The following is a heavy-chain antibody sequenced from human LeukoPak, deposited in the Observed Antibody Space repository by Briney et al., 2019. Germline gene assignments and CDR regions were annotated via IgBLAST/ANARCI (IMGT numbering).Heavy chain of an antibody. J-gene: IGHJ4*02. V-gene: IGHV1-18*01. CDR2: ISAYNGNT. D-gene: IGHD3-9*01. CDR3: ARGGNYDILTGYYSPLDY. Sequence: ASVKVPCKASGYTFTSYGISWVRQAPGQGLEWMGWISAYNGNTNYAQKLQGRVTMTTDTSTSTAYMELRSLRSDDTAVYYCARGGNYDILTGYYSPLDYWGQETLVTVSS. CDR1: GYTFTSYG.